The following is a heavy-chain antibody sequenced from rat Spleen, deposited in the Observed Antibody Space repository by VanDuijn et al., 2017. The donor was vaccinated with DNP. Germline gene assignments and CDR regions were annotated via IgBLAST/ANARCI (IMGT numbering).Heavy chain of an antibody. CDR2: ISPSGGNI. V-gene: IGHV5-25*01. CDR1: EFTFSRSD. CDR3: ARRGVYYGLDY. Sequence: EVQLVESGGGLVQPGRSLKLSCAASEFTFSRSDVAWVRQAPARGLEWVASISPSGGNIYYRDSVRGRFTISRDNAKSTLYLQMDSLRSEDTATYYCARRGVYYGLDYWGQGVMVTVSS. J-gene: IGHJ2*01. D-gene: IGHD1-6*01.